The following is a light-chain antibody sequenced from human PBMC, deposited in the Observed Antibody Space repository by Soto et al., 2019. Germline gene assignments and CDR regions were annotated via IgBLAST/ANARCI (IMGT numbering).Light chain of an antibody. Sequence: QSALTQPPSASGSPGQSVAISCTGTSSDVGGYNYVSWYQQHPGKALKLMIHEVTKRPSGVPDRFSGSKSGNTASLTVSGLQGEDEADYYCSSYAGRNNLVFGGGTKLTVL. CDR1: SSDVGGYNY. CDR3: SSYAGRNNLV. V-gene: IGLV2-8*01. CDR2: EVT. J-gene: IGLJ2*01.